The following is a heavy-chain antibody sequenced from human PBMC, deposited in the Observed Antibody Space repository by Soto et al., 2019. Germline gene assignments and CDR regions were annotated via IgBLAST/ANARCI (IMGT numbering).Heavy chain of an antibody. J-gene: IGHJ6*02. CDR3: ATLVFNYGFLSGYYNVHHYYGTDV. CDR2: IYPGDSDT. V-gene: IGHV5-51*01. CDR1: GYSFTSYW. Sequence: PGESLKISCKGSGYSFTSYWIGWVRQMPGKGLEWMGIIYPGDSDTRYSPSFQGQVTISADKPINSVYLQWSSLKASDTATYYCATLVFNYGFLSGYYNVHHYYGTDVWGQGTTFTASS. D-gene: IGHD3-3*01.